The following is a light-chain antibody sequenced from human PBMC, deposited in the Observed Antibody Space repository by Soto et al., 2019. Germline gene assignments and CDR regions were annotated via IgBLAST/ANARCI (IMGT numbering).Light chain of an antibody. V-gene: IGKV1-5*01. CDR2: DAS. CDR1: QTISVS. Sequence: DMEITHSPSALSAWLGCRFTITFRASQTISVSLAWYRQKPGKAPNLLIYDASTLQEGVPSRFSGSGSGTEFTLTVTRLQPDDFATYFCQQYDKYSTFGHGAKVDI. J-gene: IGKJ1*01. CDR3: QQYDKYST.